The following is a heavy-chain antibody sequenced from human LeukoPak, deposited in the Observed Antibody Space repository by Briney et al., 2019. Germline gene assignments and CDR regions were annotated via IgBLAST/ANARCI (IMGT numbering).Heavy chain of an antibody. V-gene: IGHV4-39*01. CDR1: SGSISSSTYY. J-gene: IGHJ6*02. CDR2: IYNSGST. CDR3: ARQHYYYGLDV. Sequence: SETLSLTCTVSSGSISSSTYYWGWIRQPPGKGLEWIGGIYNSGSTYYNPSLKSRVTISVDTSKNRFSLKLNSVTAADTAVYYCARQHYYYGLDVWGQGTTVTVSS.